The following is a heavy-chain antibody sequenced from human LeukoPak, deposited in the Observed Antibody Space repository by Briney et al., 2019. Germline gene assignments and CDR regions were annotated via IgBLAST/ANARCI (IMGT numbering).Heavy chain of an antibody. CDR1: GGSIRSGGYS. Sequence: SETLSLTCAVSGGSIRSGGYSWSWIRQPPGRGLEWIGYIYYSGSTYYNPSLKSRVTISVDTSKNQFSLKLSSVTAADTAVYYCARGSNYYGSGTGWFDPWGQGTLVTVSS. V-gene: IGHV4-30-4*07. CDR2: IYYSGST. J-gene: IGHJ5*02. CDR3: ARGSNYYGSGTGWFDP. D-gene: IGHD3-10*01.